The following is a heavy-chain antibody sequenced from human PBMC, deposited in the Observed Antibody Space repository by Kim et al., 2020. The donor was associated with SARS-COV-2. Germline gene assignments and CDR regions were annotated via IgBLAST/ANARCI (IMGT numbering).Heavy chain of an antibody. V-gene: IGHV3-53*01. CDR1: GFTVSSNY. D-gene: IGHD4-17*01. J-gene: IGHJ6*02. Sequence: GGSLRLSCAASGFTVSSNYMSWVRQAPGKGLEWVSVIYSGGSTYYADSVKGRFTISRDNSKNTLYLQMNSLRAEDTAVYYCARDRESVYGGNPSGMDVWGQGTTVTVSS. CDR2: IYSGGST. CDR3: ARDRESVYGGNPSGMDV.